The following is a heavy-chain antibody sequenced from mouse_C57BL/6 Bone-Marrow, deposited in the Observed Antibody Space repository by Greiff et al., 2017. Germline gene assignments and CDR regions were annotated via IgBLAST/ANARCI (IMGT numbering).Heavy chain of an antibody. J-gene: IGHJ3*01. V-gene: IGHV1-4*01. Sequence: QVQLQQSGAELARPGASVKMSCKASGYTFTSYTMHWVKQRPGQGLEWIGYINPSSGYTKYNQKFKDKATLTADKSSSTAYMQLSSLTSEDSAVYYCARKEQSGAWFAYWGQGTLVTVSA. CDR3: ARKEQSGAWFAY. CDR1: GYTFTSYT. CDR2: INPSSGYT.